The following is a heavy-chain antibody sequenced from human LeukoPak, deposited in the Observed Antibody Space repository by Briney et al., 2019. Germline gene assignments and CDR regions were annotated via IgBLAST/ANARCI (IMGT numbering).Heavy chain of an antibody. CDR1: GGSISSGGYS. V-gene: IGHV4-30-2*01. J-gene: IGHJ5*02. CDR3: ARGTPPPAWFDP. CDR2: VYHSGST. Sequence: PSQTLSLTCAVSGGSISSGGYSWSWIRQPPGKGLEWIGDVYHSGSTHYNPSLKSRVTISVDRSKNQFSLKLSSVTAADTAVYYCARGTPPPAWFDPRGQGTLVTVSS.